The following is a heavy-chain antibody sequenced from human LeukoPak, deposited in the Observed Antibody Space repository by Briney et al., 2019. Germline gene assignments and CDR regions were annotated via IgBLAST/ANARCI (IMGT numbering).Heavy chain of an antibody. CDR3: ARGGTIDCSSTSCYYGFDP. CDR1: GGTFSSYA. Sequence: SVKVFCKASGGTFSSYAISWVRQAPGQGLEWMGGIIPIFGTANYAQKFQGRVTITTDESTSTAYMELSSLRSEDTAVYYCARGGTIDCSSTSCYYGFDPWGQGTLVTVSS. D-gene: IGHD2-2*01. V-gene: IGHV1-69*05. CDR2: IIPIFGTA. J-gene: IGHJ5*02.